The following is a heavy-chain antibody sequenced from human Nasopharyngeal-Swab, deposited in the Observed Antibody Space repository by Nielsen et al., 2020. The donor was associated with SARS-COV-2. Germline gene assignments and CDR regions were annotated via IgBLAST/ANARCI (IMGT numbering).Heavy chain of an antibody. Sequence: ASVKVSCKHSGYTFTSYAMHWVRQDPGQRREWMGWTNAGNGNTKYSQKFQRRVTITRDTSASTAYMELSSLRSEDTAVYYCARDRKDYFDYWGQGTLVTVSS. CDR3: ARDRKDYFDY. V-gene: IGHV1-3*01. CDR1: GYTFTSYA. CDR2: TNAGNGNT. J-gene: IGHJ4*02.